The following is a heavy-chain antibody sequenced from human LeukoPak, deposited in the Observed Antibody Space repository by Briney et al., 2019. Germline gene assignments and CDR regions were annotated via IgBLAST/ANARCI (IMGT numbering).Heavy chain of an antibody. CDR1: GFTVSSNY. J-gene: IGHJ4*02. V-gene: IGHV3-7*01. CDR3: AREPQMVGFDY. D-gene: IGHD2-8*01. CDR2: IKQDGSEK. Sequence: PGGSLRLSCAASGFTVSSNYMSWVRQAPGKGLEWVANIKQDGSEKYYVDSVRGRFTISRDNAKNSLYLQMNSLRAEDTAVYYCAREPQMVGFDYWGQGTLVTVSS.